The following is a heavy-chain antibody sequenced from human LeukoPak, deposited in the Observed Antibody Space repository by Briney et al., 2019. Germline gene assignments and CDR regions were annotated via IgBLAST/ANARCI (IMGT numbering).Heavy chain of an antibody. Sequence: GGSLRLSCAASGFTFSNYAMHWVRQAPGKGLEWVALISYDGRTKYYADSVKGRFTISRDNSKNTLYLQMNSLRAEDTAVYYCARVGMYYYGSGSHSTPAYDYYGMDVWGQGTTVTVSS. D-gene: IGHD3-10*01. V-gene: IGHV3-30*07. CDR2: ISYDGRTK. CDR1: GFTFSNYA. J-gene: IGHJ6*02. CDR3: ARVGMYYYGSGSHSTPAYDYYGMDV.